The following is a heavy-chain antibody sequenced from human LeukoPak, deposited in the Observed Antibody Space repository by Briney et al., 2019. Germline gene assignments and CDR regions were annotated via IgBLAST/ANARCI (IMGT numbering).Heavy chain of an antibody. D-gene: IGHD5-24*01. J-gene: IGHJ4*02. CDR3: AGEMATIIDY. CDR2: IYYSGST. V-gene: IGHV4-61*01. CDR1: GYSISSGYY. Sequence: PSETLSLTCAVSGYSISSGYYWGWIRQPPGKGLEWIGYIYYSGSTNYNPSPKSRVTISVDTSKNQFSLKLSSVTAADTAVYYCAGEMATIIDYWGQGTLVTVSS.